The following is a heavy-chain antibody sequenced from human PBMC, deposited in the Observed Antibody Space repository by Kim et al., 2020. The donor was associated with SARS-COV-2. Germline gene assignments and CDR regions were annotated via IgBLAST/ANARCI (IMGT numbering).Heavy chain of an antibody. V-gene: IGHV4-31*03. CDR1: GGSISSGAYY. D-gene: IGHD1-7*01. CDR2: YYSGST. Sequence: SETLSLTCTVSGGSISSGAYYWSWIRQHPGKGLEWIGIYYSGSTYYNSSLKSRVTISVDTSKNQFSLRLSSVTAADTAVYYCARTGEENYPSSPDYWGQGTLVAVSS. J-gene: IGHJ4*02. CDR3: ARTGEENYPSSPDY.